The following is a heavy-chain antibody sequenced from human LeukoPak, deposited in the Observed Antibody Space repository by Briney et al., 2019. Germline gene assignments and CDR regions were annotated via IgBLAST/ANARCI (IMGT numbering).Heavy chain of an antibody. D-gene: IGHD1-26*01. Sequence: PSETLSLTCAVYGGSFSGYYWSWIRQPPGKGLEWIGEINHSGSTNYNPSLKSRVTISVDTSKNQFSLKLSSVTAADTAVYYCARRRQWETIPTWFDFWGQGTQVTVSS. CDR2: INHSGST. J-gene: IGHJ4*02. CDR3: ARRRQWETIPTWFDF. CDR1: GGSFSGYY. V-gene: IGHV4-34*01.